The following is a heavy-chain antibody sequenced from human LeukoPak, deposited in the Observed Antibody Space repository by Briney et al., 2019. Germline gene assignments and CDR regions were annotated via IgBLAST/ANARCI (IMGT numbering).Heavy chain of an antibody. J-gene: IGHJ4*02. D-gene: IGHD3-22*01. Sequence: EASVKVSCKASGGTFSSYAISWVRQAPGQGLEWMGRIIPILGIANYAQKFQGRVTITADKSTSTAYMELSSLRSEDTVVYYCASSYYYDSSGYYYFDYWGQGTLVTVSS. CDR2: IIPILGIA. CDR1: GGTFSSYA. V-gene: IGHV1-69*04. CDR3: ASSYYYDSSGYYYFDY.